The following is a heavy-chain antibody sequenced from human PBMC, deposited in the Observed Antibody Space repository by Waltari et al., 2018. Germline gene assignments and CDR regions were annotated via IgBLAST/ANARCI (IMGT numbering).Heavy chain of an antibody. J-gene: IGHJ3*02. D-gene: IGHD3-10*01. CDR3: ARRAVYGSGSYYNVGWAFDI. CDR1: GGSISSYY. Sequence: QVQLQESGPGLVKPSETLSLTCTVSGGSISSYYWSWIRQPAGKGLEWIGRIYTSGSTNYNPSLKSRVTRSVDTSKNQFSLKLSSVTAADTAVYYCARRAVYGSGSYYNVGWAFDIWGQGTMVTVSS. CDR2: IYTSGST. V-gene: IGHV4-4*07.